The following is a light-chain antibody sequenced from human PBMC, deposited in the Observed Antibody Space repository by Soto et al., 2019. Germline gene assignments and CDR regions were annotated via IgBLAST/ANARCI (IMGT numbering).Light chain of an antibody. J-gene: IGLJ3*02. CDR1: SSNIGNNY. V-gene: IGLV1-47*01. CDR2: RNN. Sequence: QSVLTQPPSASGTPGPRVTISCSGSSSNIGNNYVYWYQHLPGMAPKLLIYRNNQRPSGVPDRFSGSKSGTSASLAISGLRSEDESDYYCAAWDDSLGAWVFGGGTTVTVL. CDR3: AAWDDSLGAWV.